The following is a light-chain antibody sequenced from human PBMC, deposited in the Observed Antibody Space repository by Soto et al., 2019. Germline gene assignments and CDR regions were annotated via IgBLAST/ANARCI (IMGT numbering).Light chain of an antibody. CDR1: NIGSKS. CDR2: YDS. V-gene: IGLV3-21*04. J-gene: IGLJ2*01. CDR3: QVWDSSSDHPVV. Sequence: SYELTQPPSVSVAPGKTARITCGGNNIGSKSVHWYQQKPGQAPVLVIYYDSDRPSGIPERFSVSNSGNTATLTISRVEAGDESDYYCQVWDSSSDHPVVFGGGTKLTV.